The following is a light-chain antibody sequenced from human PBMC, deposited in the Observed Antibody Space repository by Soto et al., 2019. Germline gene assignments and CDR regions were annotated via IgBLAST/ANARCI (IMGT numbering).Light chain of an antibody. J-gene: IGLJ2*01. Sequence: QSVLTQPASVSGSPGQSITISCTGTSSDVGSYNLVSWYQQHPGKAPNLMIYEVSKRPSAVSNRFSGSKSGNTASLTISGLQAEDEADYYCCSYAGSLVFGGGTKLTVL. CDR3: CSYAGSLV. CDR2: EVS. CDR1: SSDVGSYNL. V-gene: IGLV2-23*02.